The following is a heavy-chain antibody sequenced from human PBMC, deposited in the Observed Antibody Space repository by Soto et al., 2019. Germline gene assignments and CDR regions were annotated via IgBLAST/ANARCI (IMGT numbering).Heavy chain of an antibody. J-gene: IGHJ3*02. Sequence: GGSLRLSCAASGFPFISYAMHWVRPAPGKGLEWVTVISYDGSNKYYADSAKGRFTISRDKSKNTLYLQMNSLRAEDTAVYYCARGGMITVGGDIAIDAFDIWGQGTMVTFSS. CDR1: GFPFISYA. D-gene: IGHD3-16*02. CDR3: ARGGMITVGGDIAIDAFDI. V-gene: IGHV3-30-3*01. CDR2: ISYDGSNK.